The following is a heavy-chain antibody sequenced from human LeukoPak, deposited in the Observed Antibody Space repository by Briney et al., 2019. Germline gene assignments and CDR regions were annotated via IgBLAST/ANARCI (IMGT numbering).Heavy chain of an antibody. Sequence: SETLSLTCTVSGGSISTNSYYWGWIRQPPGKGLEWIASIYFSGNTYYNPSLKSRVTVSVDTSKNQFSLKLISVTAADTAIYYCARLITTGYFDYWGQGTLVTVSS. J-gene: IGHJ4*02. D-gene: IGHD3-9*01. V-gene: IGHV4-39*01. CDR3: ARLITTGYFDY. CDR1: GGSISTNSYY. CDR2: IYFSGNT.